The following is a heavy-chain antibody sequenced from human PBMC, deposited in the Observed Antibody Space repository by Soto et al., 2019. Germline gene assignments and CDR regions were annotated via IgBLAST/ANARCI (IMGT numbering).Heavy chain of an antibody. Sequence: GESLKISCKGSGYSFAGYWITWVRQKPGKGLEWMGRIDPSDSQTYYSPSFRGHVTISATKSVTTVFLQWSSLRASDTAMYYCARQIYDSDTGPNFQYYFDSWGQGTPVTVSS. CDR3: ARQIYDSDTGPNFQYYFDS. CDR2: IDPSDSQT. J-gene: IGHJ4*02. V-gene: IGHV5-10-1*01. CDR1: GYSFAGYW. D-gene: IGHD3-22*01.